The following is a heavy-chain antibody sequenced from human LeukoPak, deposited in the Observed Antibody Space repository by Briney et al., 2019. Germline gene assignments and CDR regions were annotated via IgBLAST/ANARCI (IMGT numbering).Heavy chain of an antibody. J-gene: IGHJ4*02. Sequence: GGSLRLSCSASGFTFSSYAMHWVRQAPGKGLEYVSAISSHGGSTYYADSVKGRFTISRDNSKTTLYLQMSSLRTEDTAVYYCAIAASGTLADFWGQGTLVTVSS. CDR1: GFTFSSYA. CDR2: ISSHGGST. V-gene: IGHV3-64D*09. D-gene: IGHD6-13*01. CDR3: AIAASGTLADF.